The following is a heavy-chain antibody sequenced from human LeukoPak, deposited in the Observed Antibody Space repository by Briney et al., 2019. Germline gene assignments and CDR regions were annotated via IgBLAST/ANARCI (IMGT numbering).Heavy chain of an antibody. J-gene: IGHJ4*02. CDR3: AKDLHSSGWFYFEY. V-gene: IGHV3-33*06. CDR2: IWNDGNTK. CDR1: GFSFSYYG. Sequence: PGGSLRLSCAASGFSFSYYGMHWVRQAPGKGLEWVAVIWNDGNTKYYADSVKGRFTISRDNSKNTLYLQMSSLRAEDTATYYCAKDLHSSGWFYFEYWGQGTLVTVSS. D-gene: IGHD6-19*01.